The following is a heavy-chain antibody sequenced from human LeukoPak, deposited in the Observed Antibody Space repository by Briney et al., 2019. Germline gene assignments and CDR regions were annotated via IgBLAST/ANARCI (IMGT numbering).Heavy chain of an antibody. D-gene: IGHD1-26*01. Sequence: GGSLRLSCAASGFTFSSYGMHWVRQAPGKGLEWVAFIRYDGSNKYYADSVKGRFTISRDNSKNTLYLQMNSLRAEDTAVYYCAKVAIVGATGLDYWGQGTLVTVSS. CDR1: GFTFSSYG. J-gene: IGHJ4*02. CDR3: AKVAIVGATGLDY. V-gene: IGHV3-30*02. CDR2: IRYDGSNK.